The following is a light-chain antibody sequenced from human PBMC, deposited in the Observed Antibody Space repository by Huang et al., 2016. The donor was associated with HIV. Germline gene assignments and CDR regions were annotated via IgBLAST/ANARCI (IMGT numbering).Light chain of an antibody. V-gene: IGKV3-15*01. CDR1: ESVGSH. CDR2: DAS. CDR3: HHYSNWPPAYT. Sequence: IVMTQSPATLSVSPGERATLSCRASESVGSHLAWYQQKPGQAPRLLIFDASARASGFPARFSGSGFGTEFTLTISSLQSEDFAVYYCHHYSNWPPAYTFGQGTKLEIK. J-gene: IGKJ2*01.